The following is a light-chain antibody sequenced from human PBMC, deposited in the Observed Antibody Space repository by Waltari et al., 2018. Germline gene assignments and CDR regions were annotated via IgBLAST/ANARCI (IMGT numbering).Light chain of an antibody. Sequence: NFMLTQPHSVSESPGKTVTISCTRSSGSIASNYVQWYRQRPGTSPTTVIYEYNQRPSGVPDRFSGSIDSSSNSASLTISGLKTEDEADYYCQSYESSSVVFGGGTKLTVL. J-gene: IGLJ2*01. CDR2: EYN. V-gene: IGLV6-57*01. CDR3: QSYESSSVV. CDR1: SGSIASNY.